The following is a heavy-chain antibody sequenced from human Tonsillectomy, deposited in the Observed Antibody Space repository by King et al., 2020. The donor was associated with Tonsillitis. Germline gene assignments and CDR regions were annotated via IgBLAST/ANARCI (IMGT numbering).Heavy chain of an antibody. J-gene: IGHJ6*02. CDR3: ALLKGFYYYYGMDV. CDR1: GFTFSSYA. Sequence: VQLVESGGGVVQPGRSLRLSCAASGFTFSSYAMHWVRQAPGKGLEWVAVISYDGSNKYYADSVKGRFTISRDNSKNTLYLQMNSLRAEDTAVYYCALLKGFYYYYGMDVWGQGTTVTVSS. V-gene: IGHV3-30*04. CDR2: ISYDGSNK. D-gene: IGHD1-26*01.